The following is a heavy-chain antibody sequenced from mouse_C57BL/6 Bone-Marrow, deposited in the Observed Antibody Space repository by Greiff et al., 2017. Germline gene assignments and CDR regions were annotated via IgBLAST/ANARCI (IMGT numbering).Heavy chain of an antibody. CDR1: GFTFNTYA. D-gene: IGHD1-1*01. J-gene: IGHJ4*01. CDR2: IRSKSSNYAT. CDR3: VGVGRVEGAMDY. V-gene: IGHV10-3*01. Sequence: GGGLVQPKGSLKLSCAVSGFTFNTYAMHRVRQAPGKGLEWVARIRSKSSNYATYYADSVKDRFTISRDDSQSMLYLQMNNLKTADTAMYDCVGVGRVEGAMDYWGQGTSVTVSS.